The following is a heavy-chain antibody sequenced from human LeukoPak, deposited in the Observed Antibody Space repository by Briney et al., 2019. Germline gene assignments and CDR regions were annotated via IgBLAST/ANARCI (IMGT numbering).Heavy chain of an antibody. J-gene: IGHJ3*02. CDR3: ARDDSAFDI. CDR1: GGSISSSNYY. D-gene: IGHD3-3*01. V-gene: IGHV4-39*02. Sequence: SETVSLTCTVSGGSISSSNYYWAWIRQPPGKGLEWIGNIYYSGSAYFDPSLRSRVTMSVDTSKNHFSLKLSSVTAADTAVYYCARDDSAFDIWGQGTMVTVSS. CDR2: IYYSGSA.